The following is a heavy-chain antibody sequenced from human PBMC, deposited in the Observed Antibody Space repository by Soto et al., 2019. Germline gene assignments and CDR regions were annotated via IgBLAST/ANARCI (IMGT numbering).Heavy chain of an antibody. D-gene: IGHD3-22*01. J-gene: IGHJ6*02. V-gene: IGHV1-18*01. Sequence: QVQLVQSGAEVKKPGASVKVSCKASGYTFTSYGISWVRQAPGQGLEWMGWISAYNGNTNYAQKLQGRVTMTTDTSTSTASMELRSLGSDDTAVYYCARDMGSSGRPYHYYGMDVWGQGTTVTVSS. CDR3: ARDMGSSGRPYHYYGMDV. CDR2: ISAYNGNT. CDR1: GYTFTSYG.